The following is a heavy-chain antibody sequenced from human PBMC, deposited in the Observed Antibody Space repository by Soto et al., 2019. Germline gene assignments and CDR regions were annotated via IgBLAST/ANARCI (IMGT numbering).Heavy chain of an antibody. D-gene: IGHD3-10*01. V-gene: IGHV3-23*01. J-gene: IGHJ6*03. CDR1: GFTFSSYA. CDR2: ISGSGGST. Sequence: EVQLLESGGGLVQPGGSLRLSCAASGFTFSSYAMSWVRQAPGKGLEWVSAISGSGGSTYYADSVKGRFTISRDNSKNTLYVPMNSLRAEDTAVYYYATSPEYGSGSYESYYYYYYMDVWGKGTTVTVSS. CDR3: ATSPEYGSGSYESYYYYYYMDV.